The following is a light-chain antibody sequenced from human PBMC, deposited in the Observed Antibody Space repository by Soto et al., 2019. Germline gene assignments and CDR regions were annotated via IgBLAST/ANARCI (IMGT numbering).Light chain of an antibody. CDR3: QQYNSYSHWA. Sequence: DIQMTQAPSTLSASVGDRVTINCLARQSISSWWAWYQQKPGKAPKLLIYQTSSLESGVPARFSGSGSGTEFTLTSSTLQPDDFSSYYCQQYNSYSHWAFGQGTKVEIK. CDR1: QSISSW. J-gene: IGKJ1*01. V-gene: IGKV1-5*03. CDR2: QTS.